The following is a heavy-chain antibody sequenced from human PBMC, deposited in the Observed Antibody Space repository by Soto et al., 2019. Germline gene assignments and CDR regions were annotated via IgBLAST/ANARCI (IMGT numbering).Heavy chain of an antibody. CDR3: AKDLFIWDYIWGDYRYFDY. CDR1: GFTFSSYA. CDR2: ISGSGGST. D-gene: IGHD3-16*02. Sequence: EVQLLESGGGLVQPGGSLRLSCAASGFTFSSYAMSWVRQAPGKGLEWVSAISGSGGSTYYADSVKGRFTISRDNSKNTLYLQMNSLRAEDTAVYYCAKDLFIWDYIWGDYRYFDYWGQGTLVADSS. V-gene: IGHV3-23*01. J-gene: IGHJ4*02.